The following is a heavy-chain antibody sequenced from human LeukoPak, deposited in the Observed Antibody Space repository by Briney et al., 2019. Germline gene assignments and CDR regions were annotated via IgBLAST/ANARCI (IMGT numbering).Heavy chain of an antibody. V-gene: IGHV4-59*12. CDR2: IYYSGST. J-gene: IGHJ4*02. Sequence: SETLSLTCTVSGGSISSYYWSWIRQPPGKGLEWIGYIYYSGSTNYNPSLKSRVPISVDTSKNQFSLRLTSVTAADTAVYYCARGSGYSSPEWAQGTLVTVSS. CDR1: GGSISSYY. D-gene: IGHD5-18*01. CDR3: ARGSGYSSPE.